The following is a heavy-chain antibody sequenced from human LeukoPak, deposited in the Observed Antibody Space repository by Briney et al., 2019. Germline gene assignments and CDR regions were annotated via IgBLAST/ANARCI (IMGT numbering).Heavy chain of an antibody. CDR1: GYTFTGYY. CDR3: ARDAGYCSSTSCYVPGVWFDP. V-gene: IGHV1-2*02. Sequence: ASVKVSCKASGYTFTGYYMHWVRQAPGQGLEWMGWVNPNSGGTNYAQKFQGRVTMTRDTSISTAYMELSRLRSDDTAVYYCARDAGYCSSTSCYVPGVWFDPWGQGTLVTVSS. D-gene: IGHD2-2*01. J-gene: IGHJ5*02. CDR2: VNPNSGGT.